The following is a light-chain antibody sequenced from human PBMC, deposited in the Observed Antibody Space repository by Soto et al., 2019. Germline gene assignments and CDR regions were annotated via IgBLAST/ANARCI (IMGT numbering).Light chain of an antibody. V-gene: IGKV3-20*01. CDR2: GAS. J-gene: IGKJ4*01. Sequence: EIVLTQSPCTLSLSSGERATLSCRASQSVRSNYLAWYQQKPGQAPMLLIYGASSRATGIPDRFGGSGSGTDFTLTISRLEPEDFAVYYCQQYASSPLTFGGGTKVEIK. CDR3: QQYASSPLT. CDR1: QSVRSNY.